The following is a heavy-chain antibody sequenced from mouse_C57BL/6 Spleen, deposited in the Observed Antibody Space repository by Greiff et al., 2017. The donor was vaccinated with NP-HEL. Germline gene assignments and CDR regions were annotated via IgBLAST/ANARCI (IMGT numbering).Heavy chain of an antibody. CDR2: INSDGGST. CDR1: EFEFTSYD. Sequence: EVQLVESGGGLVQPGGSLKLSCAASEFEFTSYDMSWVRQTPEKRLELVAAINSDGGSTYYPATMKGRFIFTRDNAKKTLYLLISSLSSEDTALYYCARQGCYGSDWYFDVWGTGTTVTVSS. J-gene: IGHJ1*03. V-gene: IGHV5-2*01. D-gene: IGHD1-1*01. CDR3: ARQGCYGSDWYFDV.